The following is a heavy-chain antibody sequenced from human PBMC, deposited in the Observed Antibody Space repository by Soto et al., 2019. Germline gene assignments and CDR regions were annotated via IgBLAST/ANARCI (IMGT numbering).Heavy chain of an antibody. D-gene: IGHD2-2*02. CDR2: IYYSGST. J-gene: IGHJ4*02. CDR1: GDSISSSY. Sequence: PSETLSLTCTVSGDSISSSYWSWIRQSPGKGLEWIGYIYYSGSTYYNPSLKSRVTISVDTSKNQFSLKLSSVTAADTAVYYCATIPATTILTDYWGQGTLVTVSS. CDR3: ATIPATTILTDY. V-gene: IGHV4-59*04.